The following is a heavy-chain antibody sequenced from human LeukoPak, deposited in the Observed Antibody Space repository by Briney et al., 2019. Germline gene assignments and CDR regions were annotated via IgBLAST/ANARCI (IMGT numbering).Heavy chain of an antibody. D-gene: IGHD1-7*01. Sequence: GGVLRLSWAASGINLSYSAMNWGRQAAGKGLEWGSSISGSGNCTYYADSVKGRFTSSRDNSKNTLYLQMNSLRAEDTAVYYCAKEGKTRNWNYSQAKPVYWGQGTLITVSS. J-gene: IGHJ4*02. CDR1: GINLSYSA. CDR2: ISGSGNCT. CDR3: AKEGKTRNWNYSQAKPVY. V-gene: IGHV3-23*01.